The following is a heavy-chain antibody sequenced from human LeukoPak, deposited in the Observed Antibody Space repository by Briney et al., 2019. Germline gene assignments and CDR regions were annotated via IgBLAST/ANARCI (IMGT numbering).Heavy chain of an antibody. Sequence: KLSETLSLTCTVSGGSISSYYWSWIRQPAGKRLEWIGRIYTSGSTNYNPSLKSRVTMSVDTSKNQFSLKLSSVTAADTAVYYCARETSQKGAHYMDVWGKGTTVTISS. CDR2: IYTSGST. J-gene: IGHJ6*03. D-gene: IGHD3-16*01. CDR1: GGSISSYY. CDR3: ARETSQKGAHYMDV. V-gene: IGHV4-4*07.